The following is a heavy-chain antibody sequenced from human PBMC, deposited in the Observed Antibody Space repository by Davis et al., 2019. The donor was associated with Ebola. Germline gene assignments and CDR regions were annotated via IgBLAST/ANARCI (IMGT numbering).Heavy chain of an antibody. CDR2: INAGNGNT. J-gene: IGHJ4*02. CDR1: GYTFTSYA. D-gene: IGHD6-19*01. V-gene: IGHV1-3*01. Sequence: AASVKVSCKPSGYTFTSYAMHWVRQAPGQRLEWMGWINAGNGNTKYSQKLQGRVTITRDTSASTAYMELSSPRSEDTAVYYCAREFRLPTTEYSSGYYFDYWGQGTLVTVSS. CDR3: AREFRLPTTEYSSGYYFDY.